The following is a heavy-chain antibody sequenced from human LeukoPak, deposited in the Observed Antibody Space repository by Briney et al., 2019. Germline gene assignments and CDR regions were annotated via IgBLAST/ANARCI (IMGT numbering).Heavy chain of an antibody. V-gene: IGHV1-18*01. CDR2: ISAYNGNT. Sequence: GASVKVSCKASGYTFTSYGISWVRQAPGQGLEWMGWISAYNGNTNYAQKFQGRVTMTRDTSTSTVYMELSSLRSEDTAVYYCARDSFLYYYGSGSYYNFWGQGTLVTVSS. J-gene: IGHJ4*02. CDR1: GYTFTSYG. D-gene: IGHD3-10*01. CDR3: ARDSFLYYYGSGSYYNF.